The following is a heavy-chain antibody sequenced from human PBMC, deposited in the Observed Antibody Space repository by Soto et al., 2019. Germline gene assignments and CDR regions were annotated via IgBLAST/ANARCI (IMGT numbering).Heavy chain of an antibody. J-gene: IGHJ4*02. CDR1: GFSLSTSGVG. V-gene: IGHV2-5*02. D-gene: IGHD3-22*01. Sequence: QITLKESGPTLVKPTQTLTLTCTFSGFSLSTSGVGVGWIRQPPGKALEWLALSYWDDDKRYSPSLKSRLTITKDTAKNQVVLTMTNMDPVETATYYCAHYFYDSSGYHPRGYWGQGTLVTVSS. CDR3: AHYFYDSSGYHPRGY. CDR2: SYWDDDK.